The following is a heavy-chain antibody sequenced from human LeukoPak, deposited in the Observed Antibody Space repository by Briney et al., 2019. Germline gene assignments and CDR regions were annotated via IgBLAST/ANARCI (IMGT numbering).Heavy chain of an antibody. Sequence: SETLSLTCTVSGGSISSSSYYWGWIRQPPGKGLEWIGSIYYSGSTYYNPSLKSRVTISVDTSKNQFSLKLSSVPAADTAVYYCPTSQQLVLYWGQGTLVTVSS. CDR1: GGSISSSSYY. V-gene: IGHV4-39*01. J-gene: IGHJ4*02. CDR2: IYYSGST. D-gene: IGHD6-13*01. CDR3: PTSQQLVLY.